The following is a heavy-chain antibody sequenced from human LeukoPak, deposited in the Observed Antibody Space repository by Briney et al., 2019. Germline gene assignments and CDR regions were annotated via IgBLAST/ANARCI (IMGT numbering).Heavy chain of an antibody. Sequence: GGSLRLSCAVSGFTVNNYYMSWVRQAPGKGLEWVANINQDGSAKYYVDSVKGRFTISRDNAKNSLYLQMNSLRAEDTAVYYCAGSWSPYDAFDIWGQGTMVSVSS. V-gene: IGHV3-7*01. CDR3: AGSWSPYDAFDI. CDR2: INQDGSAK. J-gene: IGHJ3*02. CDR1: GFTVNNYY. D-gene: IGHD6-13*01.